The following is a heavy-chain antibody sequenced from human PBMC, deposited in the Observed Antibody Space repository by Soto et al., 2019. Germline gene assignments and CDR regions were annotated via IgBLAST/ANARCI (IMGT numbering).Heavy chain of an antibody. CDR3: ARESPYYGGNPLYYYGMDV. D-gene: IGHD4-17*01. J-gene: IGHJ6*02. V-gene: IGHV1-69*13. Sequence: VASVKVSCKASGGTFSSYAISWVRQAPGQGLEWMGGIIPIFGTANYAQKFQGRVTITADESTSTAYMELSSLRSEDTAVYYCARESPYYGGNPLYYYGMDVWGQGTTVTVSS. CDR2: IIPIFGTA. CDR1: GGTFSSYA.